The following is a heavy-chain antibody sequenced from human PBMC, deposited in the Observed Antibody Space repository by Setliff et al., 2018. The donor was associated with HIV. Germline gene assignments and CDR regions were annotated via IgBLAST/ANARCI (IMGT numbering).Heavy chain of an antibody. D-gene: IGHD2-8*01. CDR1: GYTFTNFG. CDR3: ARTQYDTTWPGNY. CDR2: ISGYTDYS. Sequence: ASVKVSCKTSGYTFTNFGVTWVRQAPGQGLEWVAWISGYTDYSHYAPNFLRRVTVSTDASTDTVYLELRGLTSDDTALYYCARTQYDTTWPGNYWGQGTLVTVSS. J-gene: IGHJ4*02. V-gene: IGHV1-18*04.